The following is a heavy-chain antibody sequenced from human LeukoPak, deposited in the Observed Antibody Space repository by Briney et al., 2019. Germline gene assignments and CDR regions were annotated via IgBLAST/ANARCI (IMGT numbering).Heavy chain of an antibody. D-gene: IGHD5-18*01. V-gene: IGHV3-33*01. CDR3: ARGDGSYGYPSYRMDV. J-gene: IGHJ6*02. CDR2: IWYDGSNK. Sequence: PGGSLRLSCAASGFTFSSYGMHWVRQAPGKGLEWVADIWYDGSNKYYADSVKGRFTISRDNSKNTLYLQMNSLRAEDTAVYYCARGDGSYGYPSYRMDVWGQGTPVTVSS. CDR1: GFTFSSYG.